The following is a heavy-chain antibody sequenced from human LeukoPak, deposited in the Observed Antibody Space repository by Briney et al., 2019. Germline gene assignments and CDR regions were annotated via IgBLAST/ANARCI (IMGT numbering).Heavy chain of an antibody. Sequence: ASVKVSCKASGYTFTSYYMHWVRQAPGQGLEWMGIINPSGGSTSYAQKFQGRVTMTRDTSTSTVYMELSSLRSEDTAVYYCARERRGPVRHSSGWDLLGYYGMDVWGQGTTVTVSS. V-gene: IGHV1-46*01. J-gene: IGHJ6*02. CDR2: INPSGGST. D-gene: IGHD6-19*01. CDR1: GYTFTSYY. CDR3: ARERRGPVRHSSGWDLLGYYGMDV.